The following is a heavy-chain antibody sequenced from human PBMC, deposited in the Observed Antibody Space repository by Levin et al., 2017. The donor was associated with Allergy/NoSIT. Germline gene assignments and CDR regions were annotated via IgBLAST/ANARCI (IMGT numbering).Heavy chain of an antibody. CDR2: IYYSGST. Sequence: SETLSLTCTVSGGSISSSSYYWGWIRQPPGKGLEWIGSIYYSGSTYYNPSLKSRVTISVDTSKNQFSLKLSSVTAADTAVYYCARSDTAMVTGWFDPWGQGTLVTVSS. D-gene: IGHD5-18*01. CDR1: GGSISSSSYY. V-gene: IGHV4-39*01. J-gene: IGHJ5*02. CDR3: ARSDTAMVTGWFDP.